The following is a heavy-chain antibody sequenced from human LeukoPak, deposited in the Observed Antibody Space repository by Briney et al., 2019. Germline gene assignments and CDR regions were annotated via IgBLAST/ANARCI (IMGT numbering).Heavy chain of an antibody. CDR2: IYYSGST. J-gene: IGHJ4*01. D-gene: IGHD3-10*01. V-gene: IGHV4-59*01. CDR3: AKGGFGELQYYFDY. Sequence: SETLSLTCTVSGGSISSYYRSWIRQPPGKGLEWIGYIYYSGSTNYNPSLKSRVTISVDTSKNQFSLKLSSVTAADRAVYYCAKGGFGELQYYFDYWGHGTLVTVSS. CDR1: GGSISSYY.